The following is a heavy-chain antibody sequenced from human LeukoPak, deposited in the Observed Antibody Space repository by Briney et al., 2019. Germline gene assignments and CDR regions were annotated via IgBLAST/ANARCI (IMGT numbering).Heavy chain of an antibody. J-gene: IGHJ6*03. CDR2: IKQDGSEK. D-gene: IGHD5-24*01. Sequence: PGGSLRLSCAASGFTFSSYWVSWVRQAPGKGLEWVANIKQDGSEKYYVDSVKGRFTISRDNAKNSLYLRMNSLRAEDTAVYYCAREMVEMATKLAYYMDVWGKGTTVTVSS. V-gene: IGHV3-7*01. CDR3: AREMVEMATKLAYYMDV. CDR1: GFTFSSYW.